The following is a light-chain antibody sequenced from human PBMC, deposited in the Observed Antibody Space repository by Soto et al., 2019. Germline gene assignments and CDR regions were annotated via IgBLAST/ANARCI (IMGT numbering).Light chain of an antibody. Sequence: EIVLTQSPFTLSLSPVERSTLSCSASESVPSTSLAWYQQKPGQGPRLLMYGASSRATGTPDRISGGGSGTDFTLTISRLEPEDFAVYYCQHYVTSSLTFGQGTRLEIK. V-gene: IGKV3-20*01. J-gene: IGKJ5*01. CDR3: QHYVTSSLT. CDR2: GAS. CDR1: ESVPSTS.